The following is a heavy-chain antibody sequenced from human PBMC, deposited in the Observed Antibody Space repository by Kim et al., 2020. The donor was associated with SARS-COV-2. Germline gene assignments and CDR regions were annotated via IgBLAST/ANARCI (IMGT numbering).Heavy chain of an antibody. V-gene: IGHV4-4*07. J-gene: IGHJ3*02. CDR2: IYTSGST. Sequence: SETLSLTCTVSGGSISSYYWSWIRQPAGKGLEWIGRIYTSGSTNYNPSLKSRVTMSVDTSKNQFSLKLSSVTAADTAVYYCASGGAEWGIVGASDAFDIWGQGTMVTVSS. CDR1: GGSISSYY. D-gene: IGHD1-26*01. CDR3: ASGGAEWGIVGASDAFDI.